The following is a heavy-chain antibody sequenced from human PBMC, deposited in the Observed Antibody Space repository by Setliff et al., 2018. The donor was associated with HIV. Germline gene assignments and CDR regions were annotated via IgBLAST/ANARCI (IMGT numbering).Heavy chain of an antibody. CDR2: VIPILGIA. Sequence: SVTVSCKASGGTFSSYTISWVRQAPGQGLEWMGRVIPILGIANNAQKFQGRVTMTADKSTSTAYMELSSLRSDDAAVYYCASTTYYYDSSGHPPGWFDPWGQGTLVTVSS. V-gene: IGHV1-69*02. J-gene: IGHJ5*02. CDR1: GGTFSSYT. D-gene: IGHD3-22*01. CDR3: ASTTYYYDSSGHPPGWFDP.